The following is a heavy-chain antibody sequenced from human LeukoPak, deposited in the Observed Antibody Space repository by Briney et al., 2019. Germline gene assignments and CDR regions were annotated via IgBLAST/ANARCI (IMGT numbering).Heavy chain of an antibody. CDR3: ARLRVRGSWFDY. Sequence: EASVKVSCKAPGYTFTGYYMQGVREAPGQRHEWMGWINPNSGGTNYAQKFQGRVTMTRDTSISTAYMELSRLRSDDTAVYYCARLRVRGSWFDYWGQGTLVTVSS. CDR2: INPNSGGT. D-gene: IGHD3-10*01. CDR1: GYTFTGYY. V-gene: IGHV1-2*02. J-gene: IGHJ4*02.